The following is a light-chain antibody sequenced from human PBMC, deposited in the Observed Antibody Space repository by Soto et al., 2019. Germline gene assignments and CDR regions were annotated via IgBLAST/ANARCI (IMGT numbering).Light chain of an antibody. V-gene: IGLV2-23*02. CDR2: EVD. Sequence: QSALTQPASVSGSPGQSITISCTGTSSDVGTYNLVSWYQQHPGKAPKLIIFEVDKRPSGVSDRFSGSKSGNRASLTISGLQAEDEADYYCCSYASSITWVFGGGTKLTVL. CDR1: SSDVGTYNL. CDR3: CSYASSITWV. J-gene: IGLJ3*02.